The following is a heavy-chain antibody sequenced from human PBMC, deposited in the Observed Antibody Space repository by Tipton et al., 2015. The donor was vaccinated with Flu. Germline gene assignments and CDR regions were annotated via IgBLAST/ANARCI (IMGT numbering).Heavy chain of an antibody. CDR3: ARHLFGLGEGGMDV. CDR1: GYSLTSYG. V-gene: IGHV1-18*01. CDR2: ISAYTGGT. D-gene: IGHD3-10*01. J-gene: IGHJ6*02. Sequence: QVQLVQSGAEVKKPGASVKVSCEASGYSLTSYGISWVRQAPGQGLEWMGWISAYTGGTNYAQTFKGRISMTTDTSTTTVYMELRNLRSDDTAFYYCARHLFGLGEGGMDVWGQGTMVTVSS.